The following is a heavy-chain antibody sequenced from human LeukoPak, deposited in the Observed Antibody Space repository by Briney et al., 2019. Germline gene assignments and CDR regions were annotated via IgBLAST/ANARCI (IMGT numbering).Heavy chain of an antibody. J-gene: IGHJ4*02. CDR1: GYTFTGYY. Sequence: ASVKVSCKASGYTFTGYYMHWVRQAPGQGLEWMGRINPNSGGTNYAQKFQGRVTMTRDTSISTAYMELSRLRSDDTAVYYCARVIKVASYSSGYDLQSDYWGQGTLVTVSS. D-gene: IGHD3-22*01. V-gene: IGHV1-2*06. CDR3: ARVIKVASYSSGYDLQSDY. CDR2: INPNSGGT.